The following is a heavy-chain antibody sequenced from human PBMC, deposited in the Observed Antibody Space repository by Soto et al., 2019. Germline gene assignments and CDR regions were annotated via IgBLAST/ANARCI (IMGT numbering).Heavy chain of an antibody. CDR1: GFTFISYA. V-gene: IGHV3-23*01. CDR3: TKGYYYDTCGYFDS. Sequence: GGSLRLSCAASGFTFISYAMGWVHQAPGKGLELVSTISAGGGRTYYADSVKGRFTISRDNSKNTLYLQMNSLRAEDTAVYYCTKGYYYDTCGYFDSWGQGTLVTVSS. J-gene: IGHJ4*02. D-gene: IGHD3-22*01. CDR2: ISAGGGRT.